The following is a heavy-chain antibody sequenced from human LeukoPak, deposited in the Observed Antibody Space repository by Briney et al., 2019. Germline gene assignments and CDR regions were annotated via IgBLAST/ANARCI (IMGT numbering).Heavy chain of an antibody. CDR3: ARGGSRELQYSSSIFDY. Sequence: ASVNVSCKASGYTFTSYDINWVRQATGQGLEWMGWMNTNSGNTGYAQKFQGRVTMTRNTSISTAYTELSSLRSEDTAVYYCARGGSRELQYSSSIFDYWGQGTLVTVSS. CDR2: MNTNSGNT. CDR1: GYTFTSYD. J-gene: IGHJ4*02. D-gene: IGHD6-6*01. V-gene: IGHV1-8*01.